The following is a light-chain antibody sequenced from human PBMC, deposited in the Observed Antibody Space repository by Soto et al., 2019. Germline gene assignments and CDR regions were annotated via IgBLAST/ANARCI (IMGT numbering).Light chain of an antibody. Sequence: EIVLTQSPATLSLSPGERATLSCRASQSVSSYLAWYQQKPGQAPRLLIYDASNRATGIPARFSGSGSGTDFTLTISSLEPEDFAFYYCQQRSNWPFVTFGQGTKLEIK. V-gene: IGKV3-11*01. CDR2: DAS. CDR3: QQRSNWPFVT. J-gene: IGKJ2*01. CDR1: QSVSSY.